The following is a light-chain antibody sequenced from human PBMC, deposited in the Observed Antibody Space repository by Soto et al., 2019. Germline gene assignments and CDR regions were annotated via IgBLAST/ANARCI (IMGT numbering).Light chain of an antibody. CDR2: AKS. CDR3: QKYNSWPRT. V-gene: IGKV3-15*01. Sequence: DIVMSQSPATLSLSPGDGATISCRASQGIGGTLAWYQHKPGQTPRLLIYAKSSLATGVPNRFSGSRSGAEFNLTISRLQSEDFAVYYCQKYNSWPRTFGQGTKVEIK. J-gene: IGKJ1*01. CDR1: QGIGGT.